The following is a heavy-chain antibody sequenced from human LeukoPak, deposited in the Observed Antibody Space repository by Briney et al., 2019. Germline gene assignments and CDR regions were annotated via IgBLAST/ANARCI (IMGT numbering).Heavy chain of an antibody. Sequence: GGSLRLSCAASGFTFSSYSMNWVRQAPGKGLEWVSYISSRSSTIYYADSVKGRFTISRDNAKNSLYLQMNSLRAEDTAVYYCVRPPAKGTIDYWGQGTLVTVSS. CDR2: ISSRSSTI. V-gene: IGHV3-48*04. J-gene: IGHJ4*02. CDR1: GFTFSSYS. CDR3: VRPPAKGTIDY. D-gene: IGHD3-3*01.